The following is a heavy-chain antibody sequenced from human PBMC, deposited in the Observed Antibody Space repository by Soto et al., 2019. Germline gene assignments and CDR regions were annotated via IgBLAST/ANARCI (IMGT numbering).Heavy chain of an antibody. D-gene: IGHD3-16*01. CDR1: CGSISSYY. Sequence: SETLSLTCTVSCGSISSYYWSWIRQPPGKGLEWIGYIYYSGSTNYNPSLKSRVTISVDTSKNQFSLKLSSVTAADTAVYYCARRITGWPQSNWFAPWGQGTLVTVSS. J-gene: IGHJ5*02. CDR3: ARRITGWPQSNWFAP. CDR2: IYYSGST. V-gene: IGHV4-59*08.